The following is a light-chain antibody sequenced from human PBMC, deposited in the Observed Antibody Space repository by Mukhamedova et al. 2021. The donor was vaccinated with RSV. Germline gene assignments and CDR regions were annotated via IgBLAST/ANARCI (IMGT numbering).Light chain of an antibody. Sequence: QQPPGTAPKLIIYEVNNRPSGVPDRFSGSKSGNTASLTILGPRAEDGAVYYCGSYTGSSTLFGEGTNLTVL. CDR2: EVN. V-gene: IGLV2-18*02. CDR3: GSYTGSSTL. J-gene: IGLJ2*01.